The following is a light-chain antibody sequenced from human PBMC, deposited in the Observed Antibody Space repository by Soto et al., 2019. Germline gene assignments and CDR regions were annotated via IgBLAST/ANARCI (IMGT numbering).Light chain of an antibody. CDR1: QSISSW. Sequence: DILMTQSPSTLSASLGDRVIITCRASQSISSWLAWYQQKPGKAPKLLIYKASSLESGVPSRFSGSGSGTEFTLTISSLQPDDFATYYCQHYNTYSTFGQGTKVDIK. J-gene: IGKJ1*01. CDR3: QHYNTYST. CDR2: KAS. V-gene: IGKV1-5*03.